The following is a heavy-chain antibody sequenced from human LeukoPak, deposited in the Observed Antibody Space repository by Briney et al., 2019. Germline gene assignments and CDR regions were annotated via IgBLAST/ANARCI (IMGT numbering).Heavy chain of an antibody. CDR3: ARDEAAAGTFFDY. CDR2: ISAYSGNT. CDR1: VYTFTSYG. D-gene: IGHD6-13*01. V-gene: IGHV1-18*01. Sequence: ASVKVSCKASVYTFTSYGISWVRQAPGQGREWMGWISAYSGNTNYAQKFQGRVTMTTDTSTSTVYMELRSLTSDDTAVYYCARDEAAAGTFFDYWGQGTLVTVSS. J-gene: IGHJ4*02.